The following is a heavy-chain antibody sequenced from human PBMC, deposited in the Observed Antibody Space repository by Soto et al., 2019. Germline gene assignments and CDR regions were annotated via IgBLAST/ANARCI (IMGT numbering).Heavy chain of an antibody. D-gene: IGHD3-10*01. Sequence: SETLSLTCTVSGGSISSGGYYWSWLRQHPGKGLEWFGYIYYSGSTYYNPSLKSRVTISVDTSKNQFSLKLSSVTAADTAVYYFARGGLGRYYYGSGSPMSYGMDVWGQGTTVT. V-gene: IGHV4-31*03. CDR1: GGSISSGGYY. CDR2: IYYSGST. CDR3: ARGGLGRYYYGSGSPMSYGMDV. J-gene: IGHJ6*02.